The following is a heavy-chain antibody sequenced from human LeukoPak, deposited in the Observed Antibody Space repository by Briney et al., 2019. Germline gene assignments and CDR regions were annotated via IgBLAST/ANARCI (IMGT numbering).Heavy chain of an antibody. V-gene: IGHV3-23*01. J-gene: IGHJ5*02. CDR1: GLTLSSYA. D-gene: IGHD2-15*01. CDR2: ISGSGGLT. Sequence: GGSLRLSRAASGLTLSSYAMSWVGQAPGKGLEWVSAISGSGGLTYYADSVKGRFSISRDNSKNTLYLQMNSLRAEDTAVYYCAKHRLPILIDPWRQGTLVTVSA. CDR3: AKHRLPILIDP.